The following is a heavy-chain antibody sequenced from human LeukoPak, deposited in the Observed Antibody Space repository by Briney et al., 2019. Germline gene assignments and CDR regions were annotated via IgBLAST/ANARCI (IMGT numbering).Heavy chain of an antibody. Sequence: GGSLRLSCAASGFTFSSYAMNWVRQAPGKGLEWVSAISSTGGISYYADSVKGRFTIYRGNSENTLYLQLNRLRGEDTAVYYCAKDRLDGNSYGQLDCWGQGTLATVSS. CDR3: AKDRLDGNSYGQLDC. D-gene: IGHD5-18*01. CDR2: ISSTGGIS. V-gene: IGHV3-23*01. CDR1: GFTFSSYA. J-gene: IGHJ4*02.